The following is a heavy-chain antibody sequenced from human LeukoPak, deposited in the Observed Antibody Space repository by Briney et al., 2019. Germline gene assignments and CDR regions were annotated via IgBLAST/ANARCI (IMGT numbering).Heavy chain of an antibody. CDR2: ISGSGGST. V-gene: IGHV3-23*01. CDR3: APTAPYYDYVWGSYRFDY. CDR1: GFTFSSYA. J-gene: IGHJ4*02. D-gene: IGHD3-16*02. Sequence: GGSLRLSCAASGFTFSSYAMSWVRKAPGKGLEWVSAISGSGGSTYYADSVKGRFTISRDNSKNTLYLQMNSLRAEDTAVYYCAPTAPYYDYVWGSYRFDYWGQGTPVTVSS.